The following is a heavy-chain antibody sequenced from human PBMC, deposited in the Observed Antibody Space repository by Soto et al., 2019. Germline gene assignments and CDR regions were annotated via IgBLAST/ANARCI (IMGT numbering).Heavy chain of an antibody. Sequence: SETLSLTCTVSGGSISGYYWSWIRQPPGKGLEWIGYIYYSGGSTSYNPSLRSRLTISVDTSKNQFSLRLTSVTAADTAVYYCARRQSSSWYGLWGQGTLVTVSS. CDR2: IYYSGGST. D-gene: IGHD6-13*01. CDR3: ARRQSSSWYGL. CDR1: GGSISGYY. V-gene: IGHV4-59*01. J-gene: IGHJ4*02.